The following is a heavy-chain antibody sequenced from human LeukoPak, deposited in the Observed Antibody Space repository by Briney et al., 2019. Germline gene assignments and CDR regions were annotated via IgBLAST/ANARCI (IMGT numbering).Heavy chain of an antibody. V-gene: IGHV3-30*03. CDR1: GFTFSSYG. CDR2: ISYDGNNR. Sequence: PGGSLRLSCAASGFTFSSYGMHWVRQAPGKGLEWVAVISYDGNNRYSADSVKGRFTISRDNAKNTLYLQMNSLRAEDTAVYYCLRDLNWSLDQWGQGTLVTVSS. CDR3: LRDLNWSLDQ. J-gene: IGHJ4*02. D-gene: IGHD1-20*01.